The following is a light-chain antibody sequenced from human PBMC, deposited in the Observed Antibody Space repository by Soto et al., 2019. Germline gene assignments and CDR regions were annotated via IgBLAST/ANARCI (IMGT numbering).Light chain of an antibody. CDR3: QQYNSYSPT. CDR2: DAS. V-gene: IGKV1-5*01. CDR1: QSISSW. J-gene: IGKJ1*01. Sequence: EIQVTKSPSTLSVSVKDTVTITCRASQSISSWLAWYQQKPGKAPKLLIYDASSLESGVPSRFSGSGSGTEFTLTISSLQPDDFATYCCQQYNSYSPTLGQGTKVDIK.